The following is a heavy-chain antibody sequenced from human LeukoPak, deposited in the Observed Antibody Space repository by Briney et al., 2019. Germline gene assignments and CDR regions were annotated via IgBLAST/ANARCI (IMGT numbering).Heavy chain of an antibody. D-gene: IGHD3-22*01. CDR2: IFPDDSDT. CDR3: VRQEGLYTYDGRGPLSYNLDV. J-gene: IGHJ6*02. Sequence: GESLKISCKGSGYNFAGHWIGWVRQRPGKGPEWMGSIFPDDSDTRYSPSFQGQVSISDDKSISTAYLQWNSLKASDTAIYYCVRQEGLYTYDGRGPLSYNLDVWGQGTTVIVSS. V-gene: IGHV5-51*01. CDR1: GYNFAGHW.